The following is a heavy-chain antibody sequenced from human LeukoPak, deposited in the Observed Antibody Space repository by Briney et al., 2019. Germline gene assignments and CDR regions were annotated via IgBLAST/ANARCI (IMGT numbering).Heavy chain of an antibody. J-gene: IGHJ4*01. Sequence: PGGSLRLSCAASGLTFRRYAMSWVRQNPGKGLEWASTISGSGDSTYYADSVKGRSTISRDNSRNTVFLQMNSLRAEDTAVYYCAKGTEAYSSSFDYWGQGTRVTVSS. CDR3: AKGTEAYSSSFDY. CDR2: ISGSGDST. D-gene: IGHD6-6*01. CDR1: GLTFRRYA. V-gene: IGHV3-23*01.